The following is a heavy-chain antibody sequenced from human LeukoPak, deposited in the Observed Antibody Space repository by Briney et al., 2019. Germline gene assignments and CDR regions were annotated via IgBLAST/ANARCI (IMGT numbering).Heavy chain of an antibody. D-gene: IGHD2-15*01. Sequence: PSETLSLTCTVSGYSISSGYYWGWIRQPPGKGLEWIGSIYYSGSTYYNPSLKSRVTISVDTSKNQFSLKLSSVTAADTAVYYCARVPRTRSFDYWGQGTLVTVSS. J-gene: IGHJ4*02. CDR1: GYSISSGYY. CDR3: ARVPRTRSFDY. CDR2: IYYSGST. V-gene: IGHV4-38-2*02.